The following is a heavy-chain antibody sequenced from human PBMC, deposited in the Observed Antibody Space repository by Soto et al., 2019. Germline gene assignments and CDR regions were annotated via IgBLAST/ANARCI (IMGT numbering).Heavy chain of an antibody. CDR2: IYYSGNT. CDR3: ARVPGITTFRRDY. D-gene: IGHD1-1*01. Sequence: QLQLQESGPGLVKPSENLSLTCSVSGGSISSPSYYWGWIRQPPGKGLEWIGSIYYSGNTYYNPSLKSRVTIFVDPSRNQFSLKVDSVTAADTAVYFCARVPGITTFRRDYWGQGTLVTVSS. V-gene: IGHV4-39*01. J-gene: IGHJ4*02. CDR1: GGSISSPSYY.